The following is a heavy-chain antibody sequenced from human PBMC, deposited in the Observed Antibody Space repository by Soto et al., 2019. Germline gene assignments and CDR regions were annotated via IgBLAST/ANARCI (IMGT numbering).Heavy chain of an antibody. CDR1: GGSFSGYY. CDR3: ARGRVYYDIFTGYYNGSWFDP. D-gene: IGHD3-9*01. CDR2: INHSGST. V-gene: IGHV4-34*01. J-gene: IGHJ5*02. Sequence: QVQLQQWGAGLLKPSETLSLTCAVYGGSFSGYYWSWIRQPPGKGLEWIGEINHSGSTNYNPSLKSRVTISVAKSKNQFSLKLSSVTAADTAVYYCARGRVYYDIFTGYYNGSWFDPWCQGTLVTVSS.